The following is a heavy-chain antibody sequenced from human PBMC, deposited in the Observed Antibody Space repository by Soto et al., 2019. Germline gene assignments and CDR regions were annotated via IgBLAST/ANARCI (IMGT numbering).Heavy chain of an antibody. V-gene: IGHV1-46*03. J-gene: IGHJ4*02. D-gene: IGHD1-1*01. Sequence: QVQLVQSGAEVKKPGASVKVSCKASAYSFTNYYTHWVRQAPGQGLEWVGKINPNSGTTSYAQKFQGRVTVIKDTSTSTVYMELSSLRSEDTAVYFCAREASTTGTTFDYWGQGTLVTVSS. CDR3: AREASTTGTTFDY. CDR1: AYSFTNYY. CDR2: INPNSGTT.